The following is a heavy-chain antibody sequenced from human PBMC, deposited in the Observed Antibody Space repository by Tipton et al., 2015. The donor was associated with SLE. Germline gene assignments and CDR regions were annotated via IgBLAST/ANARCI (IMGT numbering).Heavy chain of an antibody. Sequence: LRLSCTVSGGSISSGGYYWSWIRQHPGKGLEWIVYIYYSGSTYYNPSLKSRVTISVDTSKNQFSLKLSSVTAADTAVYYCASFRALLKGSGFDLWGRGTLVTVSS. D-gene: IGHD3-10*01. CDR1: GGSISSGGYY. V-gene: IGHV4-31*03. CDR2: IYYSGST. CDR3: ASFRALLKGSGFDL. J-gene: IGHJ2*01.